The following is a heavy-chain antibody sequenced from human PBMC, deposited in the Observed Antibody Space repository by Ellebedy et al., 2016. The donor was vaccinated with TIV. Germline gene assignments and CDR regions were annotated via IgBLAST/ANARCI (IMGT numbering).Heavy chain of an antibody. CDR3: ASGAGWYSY. Sequence: MPSETLSLTCTVSGDSMNNYYWSWIRQPPGKELEWIGFIHYSGSTRYNPSLKSRVTISVDTAKNQFSLKLTSVIAADTAVYYCASGAGWYSYWGQGTLVTVSS. D-gene: IGHD6-19*01. CDR1: GDSMNNYY. CDR2: IHYSGST. J-gene: IGHJ4*02. V-gene: IGHV4-59*01.